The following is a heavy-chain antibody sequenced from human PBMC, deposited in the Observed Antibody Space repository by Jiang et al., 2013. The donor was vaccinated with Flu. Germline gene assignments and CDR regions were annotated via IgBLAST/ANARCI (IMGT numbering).Heavy chain of an antibody. J-gene: IGHJ6*02. V-gene: IGHV4-39*01. Sequence: LLKPSETLSLTCIVSGGSISSPAYYWDWIRQSPGKGLEWIGNIYYSGNTYYNPSLESRLTISVDTSKNQFSLTLSSVTAADTAVYYCARHPITHLLYYYGMDVWGQGTTVTVSS. CDR1: GGSISSPAYY. CDR2: IYYSGNT. D-gene: IGHD1-20*01. CDR3: ARHPITHLLYYYGMDV.